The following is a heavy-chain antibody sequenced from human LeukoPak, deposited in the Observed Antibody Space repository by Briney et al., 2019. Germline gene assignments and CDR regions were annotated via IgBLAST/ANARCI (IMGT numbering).Heavy chain of an antibody. Sequence: SETLSLTCTVSGGSISCGDYYWRWIRQPPGKGLKWIGYIFYSGNTYYNPSLKSRVTISVDTSKNQFSLKLSSVTAADTAVYYCARDRYSSSWGTNWFDPWGQGTLVTVSS. D-gene: IGHD6-13*01. CDR2: IFYSGNT. V-gene: IGHV4-30-4*02. CDR1: GGSISCGDYY. CDR3: ARDRYSSSWGTNWFDP. J-gene: IGHJ5*02.